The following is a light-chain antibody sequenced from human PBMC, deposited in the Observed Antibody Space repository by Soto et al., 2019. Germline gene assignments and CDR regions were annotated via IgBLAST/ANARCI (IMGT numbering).Light chain of an antibody. J-gene: IGKJ5*01. CDR1: QSVSSSC. CDR2: GAS. CDR3: QQYGSSPPLT. V-gene: IGKV3-20*01. Sequence: EMVLTQSPGTLSLSPGDRATLSCRASQSVSSSCLAWYQQKPGQSPRLLIYGASSRATGIPDRFSGSGYVTDFTLTISRLEPEDCALYYCQQYGSSPPLTFGKGKRLAIK.